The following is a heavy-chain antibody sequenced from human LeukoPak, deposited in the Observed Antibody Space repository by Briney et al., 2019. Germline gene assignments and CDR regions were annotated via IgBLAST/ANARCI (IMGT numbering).Heavy chain of an antibody. CDR1: GFTFSSYA. V-gene: IGHV3-48*04. J-gene: IGHJ4*02. CDR3: GRSQKYNDSSGYAY. CDR2: ISSSSSTI. D-gene: IGHD3-22*01. Sequence: GGSLRLSCAASGFTFSSYAMSWVRQAPGKGLEWVSYISSSSSTIYYADSVKGRFTVSRDNAKKSLYLQMNSLRAEDTAVYYCGRSQKYNDSSGYAYWGQGTLVTVSS.